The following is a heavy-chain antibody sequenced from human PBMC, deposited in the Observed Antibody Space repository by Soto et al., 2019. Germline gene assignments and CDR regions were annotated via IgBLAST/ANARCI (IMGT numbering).Heavy chain of an antibody. Sequence: PGGSLRLSCAASGFTFDDYAMHWVRQAPGKGLEWVSGISWNSGSIGYADSVKGRFTISRDNAKNSLYLQMNSLRAEDTALYYCAKDTGGFFGAFDIWGQGTMVTVSS. J-gene: IGHJ3*02. D-gene: IGHD3-10*01. V-gene: IGHV3-9*01. CDR1: GFTFDDYA. CDR3: AKDTGGFFGAFDI. CDR2: ISWNSGSI.